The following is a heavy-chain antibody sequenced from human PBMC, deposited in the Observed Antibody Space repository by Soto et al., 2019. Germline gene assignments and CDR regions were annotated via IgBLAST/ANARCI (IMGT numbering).Heavy chain of an antibody. CDR1: SGSISSSNW. J-gene: IGHJ4*02. CDR2: IYHSGST. CDR3: ASSTSGYDFPELVY. V-gene: IGHV4-4*02. D-gene: IGHD5-12*01. Sequence: SETLSLTCAVSSGSISSSNWWSWVRQPPGKGLEWIGEIYHSGSTNYNPSLKSRVTISVDKSKNQFSLKLSSVTAADTAVYYCASSTSGYDFPELVYWGQGTLVTVSS.